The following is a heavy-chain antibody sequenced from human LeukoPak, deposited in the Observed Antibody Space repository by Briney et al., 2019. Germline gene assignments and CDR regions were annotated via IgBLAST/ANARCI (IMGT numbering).Heavy chain of an antibody. CDR1: GVSISSSSYY. D-gene: IGHD3-22*01. V-gene: IGHV4-39*01. Sequence: PSETLSLTCTVSGVSISSSSYYWGWIRQPPGKGLEWIGSIYYSGSTYYNPSLKSRVTISVDTSKNQFSLKLSSVTAADTAVYYCARQYYYDSSGYPTYYFDYWGQGTLVTVSS. J-gene: IGHJ4*02. CDR2: IYYSGST. CDR3: ARQYYYDSSGYPTYYFDY.